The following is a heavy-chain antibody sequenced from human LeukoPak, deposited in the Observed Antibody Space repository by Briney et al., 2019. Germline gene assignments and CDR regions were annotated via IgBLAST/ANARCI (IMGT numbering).Heavy chain of an antibody. J-gene: IGHJ5*02. CDR1: GYTFTSYG. D-gene: IGHD5-12*01. V-gene: IGHV1-18*01. CDR2: ISAYNGNT. CDR3: AREVVDIVATMGLDP. Sequence: ASVKVSCKASGYTFTSYGISWVRQAPGQGLEWMGWISAYNGNTNYAQKLQGRVTMTTDTSTSTAYMELRSLRSDDTAVYYCAREVVDIVATMGLDPWGQGTLVTVSS.